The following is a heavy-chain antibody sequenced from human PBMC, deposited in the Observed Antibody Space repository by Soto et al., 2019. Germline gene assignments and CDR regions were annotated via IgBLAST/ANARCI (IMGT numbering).Heavy chain of an antibody. CDR3: ARGSYGDYARKDFDY. Sequence: PGGSLRLSCAASGFTFSSYSMNWVRQAPGKRLEWVSSISSSSSYIYYADSVKGRFTISRDNAKNSLYLQMNSLRAEDTAVYYCARGSYGDYARKDFDYWGQGTLVTVSS. J-gene: IGHJ4*02. CDR1: GFTFSSYS. V-gene: IGHV3-21*01. CDR2: ISSSSSYI. D-gene: IGHD4-17*01.